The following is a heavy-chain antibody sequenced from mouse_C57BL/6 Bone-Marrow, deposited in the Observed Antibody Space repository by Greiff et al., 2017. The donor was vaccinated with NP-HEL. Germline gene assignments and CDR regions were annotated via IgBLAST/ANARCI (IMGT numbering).Heavy chain of an antibody. V-gene: IGHV1-81*01. CDR2: IYPRSGNT. J-gene: IGHJ1*03. D-gene: IGHD1-1*01. Sequence: VQLQQSGAELARPGASVKLSCKASGYTFTSYGISWVKQRTGQGLEWIGEIYPRSGNTYYNEMYKDKAALTVDTSSSTAYMQLSSLTSEDTAVYFCARRFLYGSSFYWYFDVWGTGTTVTVSS. CDR1: GYTFTSYG. CDR3: ARRFLYGSSFYWYFDV.